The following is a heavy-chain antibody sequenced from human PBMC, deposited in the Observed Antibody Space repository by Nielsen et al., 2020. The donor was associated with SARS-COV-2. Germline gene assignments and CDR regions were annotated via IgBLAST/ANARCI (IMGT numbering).Heavy chain of an antibody. CDR2: LTGDSGRV. D-gene: IGHD2-21*02. CDR3: ARDVRPGVTSWFEFAMDV. Sequence: SLKISCAASGFTFLDYAMYWVRQPPGKGLEWVAGLTGDSGRVAYADSVKGRFTISRDNAKNSLFLQMNSLRVDDTAFYFCARDVRPGVTSWFEFAMDVWGLGIAVTV. V-gene: IGHV3-9*01. J-gene: IGHJ6*02. CDR1: GFTFLDYA.